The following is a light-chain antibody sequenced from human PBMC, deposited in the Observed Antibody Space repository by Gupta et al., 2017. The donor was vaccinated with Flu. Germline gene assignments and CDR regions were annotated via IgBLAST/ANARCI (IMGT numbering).Light chain of an antibody. CDR1: SFRSSY. V-gene: IGLV3-19*01. CDR3: NSRDSSGNHPVI. CDR2: GKN. Sequence: SSELTQDPAVSVALGQTVGTTCLGDSFRSSYVTWYQHKPGQAPLLVIYGKNNRPSGIPDRFSASTSGNTASLTITGAQAEDEADYYCNSRDSSGNHPVIFGGGTKLTVL. J-gene: IGLJ2*01.